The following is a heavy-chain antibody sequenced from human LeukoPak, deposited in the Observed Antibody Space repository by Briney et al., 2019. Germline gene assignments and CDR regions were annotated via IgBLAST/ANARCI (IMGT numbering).Heavy chain of an antibody. V-gene: IGHV4-39*01. CDR2: IYYSGST. CDR1: GGSISSSSYY. D-gene: IGHD3-22*01. CDR3: AKTYYYDSSGYYDAFDI. J-gene: IGHJ3*02. Sequence: PSETLSLTCTVSGGSISSSSYYWGWIRQPPGKGLEWIGSIYYSGSTDYNPSLKSRVTISVDTSKNQFSLKLSSVTAADTAVYYCAKTYYYDSSGYYDAFDIWGQGTMVTVSS.